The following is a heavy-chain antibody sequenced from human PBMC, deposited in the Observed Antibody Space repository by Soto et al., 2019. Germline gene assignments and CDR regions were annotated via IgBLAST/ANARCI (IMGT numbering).Heavy chain of an antibody. J-gene: IGHJ6*02. CDR2: IYPGDSDT. Sequence: PGESLKISCKGSGYSFTSYWIGWVRQMPGKGLEWMGIIYPGDSDTRYSPSFQGQVTISADKSISTAYLQWSSLKASDSAMYFCARGLDYYYYGMDVRGQGNTVTVAS. V-gene: IGHV5-51*01. CDR3: ARGLDYYYYGMDV. CDR1: GYSFTSYW.